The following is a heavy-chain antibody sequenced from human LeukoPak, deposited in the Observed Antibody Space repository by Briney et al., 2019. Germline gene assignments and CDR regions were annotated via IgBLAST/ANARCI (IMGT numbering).Heavy chain of an antibody. D-gene: IGHD3-10*01. CDR1: GYTFTGYY. J-gene: IGHJ6*03. V-gene: IGHV1-2*02. CDR3: ATGSITMVRGPYRYYYYYMDV. CDR2: INPNSGGT. Sequence: ASVKVSCKASGYTFTGYYMHWVRQAPGQGLEWMGWINPNSGGTNYAQKFQGRVTMTEDTSTDTAYMELSSLRSEDTAVYYCATGSITMVRGPYRYYYYYMDVWGKGTTVTISS.